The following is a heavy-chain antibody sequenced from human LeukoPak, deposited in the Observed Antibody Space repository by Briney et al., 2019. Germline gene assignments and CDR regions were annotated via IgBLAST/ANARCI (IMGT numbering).Heavy chain of an antibody. CDR1: GGSISSYY. J-gene: IGHJ4*02. CDR2: IYTSGTT. CDR3: ARESPRGSYFDY. Sequence: SETLSLTCTVTGGSISSYYWSWIRQPAGKGLEWIGRIYTSGTTHYNPSLKSRVTMSVDTSKNQFSLKLSSVTAADTAVHYCARESPRGSYFDYWGQGTLVTVSS. D-gene: IGHD1-26*01. V-gene: IGHV4-4*07.